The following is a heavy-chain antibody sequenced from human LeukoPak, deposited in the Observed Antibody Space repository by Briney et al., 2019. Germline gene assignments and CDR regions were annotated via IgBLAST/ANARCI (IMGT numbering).Heavy chain of an antibody. Sequence: ASVKVSCKVSGYTLTELSMHWVRQAPGKGLEWMGGFDPEDGETIYAQKFQGRVTMTEDTSTDTAYMELSSLRSEDTAVYYCATLVVGYYYMDVWGKGTTVTISS. V-gene: IGHV1-24*01. CDR3: ATLVVGYYYMDV. J-gene: IGHJ6*03. D-gene: IGHD2-8*02. CDR2: FDPEDGET. CDR1: GYTLTELS.